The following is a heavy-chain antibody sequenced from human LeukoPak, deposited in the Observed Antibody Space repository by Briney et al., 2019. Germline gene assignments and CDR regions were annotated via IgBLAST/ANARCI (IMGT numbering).Heavy chain of an antibody. Sequence: GESLKISCKGSGYSFTSYWIGRVRQMPGKGLEWMGIIYPGDSDTRYSPSFQGQVTISADKSISTAYLQWSSLKASDTAMYYCARTVWAAAGTRYFQHWGQGTLVTVSS. CDR1: GYSFTSYW. CDR2: IYPGDSDT. CDR3: ARTVWAAAGTRYFQH. D-gene: IGHD6-13*01. J-gene: IGHJ1*01. V-gene: IGHV5-51*01.